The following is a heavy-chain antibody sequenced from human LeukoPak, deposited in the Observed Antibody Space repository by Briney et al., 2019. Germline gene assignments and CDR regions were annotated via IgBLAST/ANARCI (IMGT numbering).Heavy chain of an antibody. V-gene: IGHV4-34*01. CDR1: GGSFSAFF. CDR3: ATRGDNSDTSGNSYDALDI. D-gene: IGHD3-22*01. J-gene: IGHJ3*02. Sequence: PSESLSLTCAVSGGSFSAFFWRWIRQPPGKGLEWIGDVGHSGSADYNPSLKSRVTVSADPSKTQFSLKLTSVTAADTAVYYCATRGDNSDTSGNSYDALDIWGQGTWSPSLQ. CDR2: VGHSGSA.